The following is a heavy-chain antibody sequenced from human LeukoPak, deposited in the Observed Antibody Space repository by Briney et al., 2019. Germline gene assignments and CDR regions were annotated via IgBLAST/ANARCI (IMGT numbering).Heavy chain of an antibody. CDR1: GFTFSSYG. CDR2: IQYDATNK. V-gene: IGHV3-30*02. J-gene: IGHJ4*02. CDR3: ARPRSPASNDGGY. Sequence: PGGSLRLSCAASGFTFSSYGMHWVRQAPGKGLEWVAFIQYDATNKYYTDSVKGRFTISRDNSKNTLYLQMNSLRAEDTAVYYCARPRSPASNDGGYWGQGTLVTVSS. D-gene: IGHD1-1*01.